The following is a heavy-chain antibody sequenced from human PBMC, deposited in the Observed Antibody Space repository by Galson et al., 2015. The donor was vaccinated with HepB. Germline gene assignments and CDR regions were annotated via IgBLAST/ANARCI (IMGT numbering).Heavy chain of an antibody. J-gene: IGHJ5*01. CDR3: ATDLSRYCSSTSCYNLAS. CDR2: FDPEDGET. CDR1: GYTLTELS. Sequence: SVKVSCKVSGYTLTELSMHWVRQAPGKGLEWMGGFDPEDGETIYAQKFQGRVTMTEDTSTDTAYMELSSLRSEDTAVYYCATDLSRYCSSTSCYNLASWGHGTLVTVSS. V-gene: IGHV1-24*01. D-gene: IGHD2-2*01.